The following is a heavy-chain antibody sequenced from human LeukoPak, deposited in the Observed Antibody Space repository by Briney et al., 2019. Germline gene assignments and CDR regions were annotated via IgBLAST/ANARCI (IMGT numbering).Heavy chain of an antibody. CDR1: GGALNSSSYY. D-gene: IGHD3-22*01. Sequence: SETLSLTCTVSGGALNSSSYYWGWVRQPPGKGLEWIGSIHDRGNTYYNPSLKSRVTLSVDASKDQYSLRLSSATAADTAVFYCARLRARTSDSGYFDDYWGQGTLVTVSS. CDR2: IHDRGNT. J-gene: IGHJ4*02. CDR3: ARLRARTSDSGYFDDY. V-gene: IGHV4-39*01.